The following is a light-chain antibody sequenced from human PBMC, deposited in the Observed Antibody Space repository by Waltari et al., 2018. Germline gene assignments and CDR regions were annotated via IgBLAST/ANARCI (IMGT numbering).Light chain of an antibody. CDR3: QTGGHGTWV. CDR2: VNSDGSH. Sequence: QLVLTQSPSASASLGASVKLTCTLSSGHSSNVIAWLQQQPEKGPRYLMKVNSDGSHSTGDEIPDGFAGSSSGAERYLTSASLQSEDEADDYCQTGGHGTWVFGGGTKLTVL. J-gene: IGLJ3*02. CDR1: SGHSSNV. V-gene: IGLV4-69*01.